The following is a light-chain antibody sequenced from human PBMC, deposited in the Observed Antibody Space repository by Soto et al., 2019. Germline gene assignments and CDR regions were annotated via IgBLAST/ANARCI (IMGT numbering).Light chain of an antibody. CDR2: DNN. CDR3: QSYDSSLSGSPVV. J-gene: IGLJ2*01. V-gene: IGLV1-40*01. Sequence: QSVLTQPPSVSGAPGQRVTISCTGSSSNIGTNYDVHWYQQLPGTAPKLLIYDNNNRPSGVPDRFSGSKSGTSASLAITGLQAEDEADYYCQSYDSSLSGSPVVFGGGTKLTVL. CDR1: SSNIGTNYD.